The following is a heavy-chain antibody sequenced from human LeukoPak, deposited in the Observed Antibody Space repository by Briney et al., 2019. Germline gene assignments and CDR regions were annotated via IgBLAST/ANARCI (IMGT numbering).Heavy chain of an antibody. CDR3: ARSMVTTDRNFDH. Sequence: SGGSLRLSCAASGFTFSNAWMSWVRQAPGKGLEWIGSIYHSGSTYYNPSLTSRVTISLDTSKNQFSLSLNSVTAADTAVFYCARSMVTTDRNFDHWGQGTLVTVSS. D-gene: IGHD2-21*02. V-gene: IGHV4-38-2*01. J-gene: IGHJ4*01. CDR2: IYHSGST. CDR1: GFTFSNAW.